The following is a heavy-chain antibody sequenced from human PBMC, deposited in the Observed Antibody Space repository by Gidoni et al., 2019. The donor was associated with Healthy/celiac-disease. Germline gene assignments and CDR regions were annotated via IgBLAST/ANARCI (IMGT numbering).Heavy chain of an antibody. CDR3: TTDGTALWLSPIGFMDV. D-gene: IGHD3-22*01. J-gene: IGHJ6*03. Sequence: EVKLVDSGGGLVNPGGSLRLPCAAAGFTLGTAWMSWVRQAPGKGLEWVGRIKSKPDGGTTDYAAPVKGRFTISRDDSKNTLYLQMNSLKTEDTAVYYCTTDGTALWLSPIGFMDVWGKGTTVTVSS. CDR2: IKSKPDGGTT. V-gene: IGHV3-15*01. CDR1: GFTLGTAW.